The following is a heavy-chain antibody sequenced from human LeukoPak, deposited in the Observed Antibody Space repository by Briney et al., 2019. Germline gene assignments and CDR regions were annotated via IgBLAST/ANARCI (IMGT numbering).Heavy chain of an antibody. V-gene: IGHV1-2*02. D-gene: IGHD3-22*01. CDR1: GYTFTGYY. J-gene: IGHJ6*02. CDR3: ASSGYSFYYYYGMDV. CDR2: INPNSGGT. Sequence: GASVKVSCKASGYTFTGYYMHWVRQAPGQGLEWMGWINPNSGGTNYAQKLQGRVTMTTDTSTSTAYMELRSLRSDDTAVYYCASSGYSFYYYYGMDVWGQGTTVTVSS.